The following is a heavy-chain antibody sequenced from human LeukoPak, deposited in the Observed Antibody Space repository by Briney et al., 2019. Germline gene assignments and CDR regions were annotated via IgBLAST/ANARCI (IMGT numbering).Heavy chain of an antibody. V-gene: IGHV3-21*01. D-gene: IGHD2-2*01. CDR3: AQLPPASS. Sequence: MAGGSLRLSCAASGFTFSSYSMNWVRQAPGKGLEWVSSISSSSSYIYYADSVKGRFTISRDNSKNTLYLQMNSLRAEDTAVYYCAQLPPASSWGQGTLVTVSS. CDR1: GFTFSSYS. J-gene: IGHJ5*02. CDR2: ISSSSSYI.